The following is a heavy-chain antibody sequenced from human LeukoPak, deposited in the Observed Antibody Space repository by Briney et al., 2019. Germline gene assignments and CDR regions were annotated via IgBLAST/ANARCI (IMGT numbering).Heavy chain of an antibody. D-gene: IGHD6-13*01. CDR3: ARGRDSLRIAAAGTASRDFDY. J-gene: IGHJ4*02. V-gene: IGHV1-2*02. CDR1: GYTFTGYY. Sequence: ASVKVSCKASGYTFTGYYMHWVRQAPGQGGEWMGWINPNSGGTNYAQKFQGRVTMTRDTSISTAYMELSRLRSDDTAVYYCARGRDSLRIAAAGTASRDFDYWGQGTLVTVSS. CDR2: INPNSGGT.